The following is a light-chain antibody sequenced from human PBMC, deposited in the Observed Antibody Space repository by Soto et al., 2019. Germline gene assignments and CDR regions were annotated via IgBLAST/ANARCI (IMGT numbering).Light chain of an antibody. CDR3: LQHNSYPWT. CDR2: AAS. CDR1: QGIRNA. J-gene: IGKJ1*01. Sequence: DIQMTQSPCSMSASVGERVTSTCWASQGIRNALGWYQQKPGKAPKRLIYAASSLQGGVPSRFSGSGSGTEFTLTISTLQPEDFATYYCLQHNSYPWTFGQGTKVDI. V-gene: IGKV1-17*01.